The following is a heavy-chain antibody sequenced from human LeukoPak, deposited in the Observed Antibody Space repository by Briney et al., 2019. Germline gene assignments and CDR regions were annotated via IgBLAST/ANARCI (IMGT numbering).Heavy chain of an antibody. CDR2: IYASGST. CDR3: ARTIYYYFDY. J-gene: IGHJ4*02. Sequence: SETLSLTCTVSGGAISSSNYYWGWIRQPAGKGLEWIGQIYASGSTNYNPSLRSRVTMSVDTSKNQCSLKLSSVTAADTAVYYCARTIYYYFDYWGQGTLVTVSS. V-gene: IGHV4-61*05. CDR1: GGAISSSNYY. D-gene: IGHD3-3*01.